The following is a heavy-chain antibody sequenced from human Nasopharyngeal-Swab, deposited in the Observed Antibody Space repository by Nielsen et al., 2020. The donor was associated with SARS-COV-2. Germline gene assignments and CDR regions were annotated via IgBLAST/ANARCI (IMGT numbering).Heavy chain of an antibody. CDR1: GDSVSTNFVA. CDR2: TYYRSKWYN. Sequence: SCAISGDSVSTNFVAWNWIRQSPSRGLEWLGRTYYRSKWYNDYAVSVKSRLTINPDTSKNQVSLQLNSVTPEDTAVYYCARGDWGHFDYWGQGTLVTVSS. J-gene: IGHJ4*02. CDR3: ARGDWGHFDY. V-gene: IGHV6-1*01. D-gene: IGHD7-27*01.